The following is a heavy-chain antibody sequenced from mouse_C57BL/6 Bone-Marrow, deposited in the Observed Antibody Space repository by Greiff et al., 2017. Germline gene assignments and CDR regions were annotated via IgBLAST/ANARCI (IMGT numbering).Heavy chain of an antibody. D-gene: IGHD1-1*01. Sequence: VQLQQPGAELVRPGSSVKLSCKASGYTFTSYWMDWVKQRPGQGLEWIGNIYPSDSETHYNQKFKDKATLTVDKSSSTAYMQLSSLTSEDSAVYYWARGDYGSSGYYFDYWGQGTTLTVSS. CDR2: IYPSDSET. J-gene: IGHJ2*01. CDR1: GYTFTSYW. V-gene: IGHV1-61*01. CDR3: ARGDYGSSGYYFDY.